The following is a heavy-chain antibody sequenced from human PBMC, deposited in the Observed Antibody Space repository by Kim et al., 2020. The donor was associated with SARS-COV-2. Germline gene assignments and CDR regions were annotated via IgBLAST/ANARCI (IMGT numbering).Heavy chain of an antibody. V-gene: IGHV4-39*01. CDR3: ARQSIRVGAWFDP. D-gene: IGHD3-10*01. Sequence: YNPSLKSRVPISVDTSKNQFSLKLSSVTAADTAVYYCARQSIRVGAWFDPWGQGTLVTVSS. J-gene: IGHJ5*02.